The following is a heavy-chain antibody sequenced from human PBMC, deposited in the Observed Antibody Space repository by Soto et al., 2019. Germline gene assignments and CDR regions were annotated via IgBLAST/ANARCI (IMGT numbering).Heavy chain of an antibody. J-gene: IGHJ6*02. CDR3: ARGNLDV. D-gene: IGHD1-7*01. CDR1: GFTFSLFT. CDR2: VSTDVNNK. V-gene: IGHV3-30-3*01. Sequence: PASGFTFSLFTLHWVRQPPGKGLDWVAVVSTDVNNKFYASSVKGRFTISRDNSKNTMYLQMNNLSPEDTAVYYGARGNLDVWGQGTTVTVSS.